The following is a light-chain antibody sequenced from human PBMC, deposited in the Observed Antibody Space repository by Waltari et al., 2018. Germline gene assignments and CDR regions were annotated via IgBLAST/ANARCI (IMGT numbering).Light chain of an antibody. Sequence: QSALTQPRPVSGSPGQSVPIPCPGTSSDVGGYNDVSCYQQHPGKAPKLMIYDVSKRPSGVPDRFSGSKSGNTASLTISGLQAEDEADYYCCSYAGSYTYVFGGGTKLTVL. CDR1: SSDVGGYND. J-gene: IGLJ2*01. V-gene: IGLV2-11*01. CDR2: DVS. CDR3: CSYAGSYTYV.